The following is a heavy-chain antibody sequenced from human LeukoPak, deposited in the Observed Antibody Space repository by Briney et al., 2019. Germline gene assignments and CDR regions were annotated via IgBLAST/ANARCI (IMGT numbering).Heavy chain of an antibody. J-gene: IGHJ4*02. D-gene: IGHD6-6*01. V-gene: IGHV3-30*18. Sequence: GGSLRLSCAAYGFTFSSYGMHWVRQAPDKGLEWVAIISSDGNDKYYADSVKGRFTISRDNSKNTLYLQMNSPRAEDTAVYYCAKDHLGQLVPDCWGQGTLVTVSS. CDR1: GFTFSSYG. CDR2: ISSDGNDK. CDR3: AKDHLGQLVPDC.